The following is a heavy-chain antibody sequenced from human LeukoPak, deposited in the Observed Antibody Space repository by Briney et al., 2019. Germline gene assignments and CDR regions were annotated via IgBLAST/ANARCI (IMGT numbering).Heavy chain of an antibody. Sequence: ASVKVSCKASGYTFTSYYMHWVRQAPGQGLEWMGWMNPNSGNTGYAQKFQGRVTITRNTSISTAYMELSSLRSEDTAVYYCARSPRGIAAAGAWFDPWGQGTLVTVSS. CDR3: ARSPRGIAAAGAWFDP. CDR2: MNPNSGNT. J-gene: IGHJ5*02. D-gene: IGHD6-13*01. CDR1: GYTFTSYY. V-gene: IGHV1-8*03.